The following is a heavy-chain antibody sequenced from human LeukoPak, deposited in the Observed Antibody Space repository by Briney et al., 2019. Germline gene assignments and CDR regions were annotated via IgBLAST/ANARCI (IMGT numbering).Heavy chain of an antibody. CDR3: ARAPGYSSSWYVDY. CDR1: GYTFTGYY. CDR2: IDPNSGGT. Sequence: ASVKVSCKASGYTFTGYYMHWVRQAPGQGLEWMGWIDPNSGGTNYAQKFQGRVTMTRDTSISTAYMELSRLRSDDTAVYYCARAPGYSSSWYVDYWGQGTLVTVSS. V-gene: IGHV1-2*02. J-gene: IGHJ4*02. D-gene: IGHD6-13*01.